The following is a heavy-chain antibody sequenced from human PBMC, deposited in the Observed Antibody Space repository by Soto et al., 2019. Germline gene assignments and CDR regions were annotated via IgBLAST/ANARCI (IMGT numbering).Heavy chain of an antibody. CDR2: INHSGST. Sequence: SETLSLTCAVYGGSFSGYYWSWIRQPPGKGLEWIGEINHSGSTNYNPSLKSRVTISVDTSKNQFSLKLSPVTAADTAVYYCARVPLGYYYGSGSRKNWFDPWGQGTLVTVSS. CDR3: ARVPLGYYYGSGSRKNWFDP. V-gene: IGHV4-34*01. J-gene: IGHJ5*02. D-gene: IGHD3-10*01. CDR1: GGSFSGYY.